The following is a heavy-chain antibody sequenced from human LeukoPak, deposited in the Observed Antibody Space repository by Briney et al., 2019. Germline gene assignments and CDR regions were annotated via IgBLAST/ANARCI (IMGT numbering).Heavy chain of an antibody. Sequence: GSLRLSCAASGFTFSSYWMSWVRQAPGKGLEWIGSIYNSGGTYYSPPLKSRVTISVDTSKNQFSLKLSSVTAADTAVYYCARTEESGYSYGYFGYYYYMDVWGKGTTVTVSS. CDR1: GFTFSSYW. D-gene: IGHD5-18*01. V-gene: IGHV4-38-2*01. CDR3: ARTEESGYSYGYFGYYYYMDV. J-gene: IGHJ6*03. CDR2: IYNSGGT.